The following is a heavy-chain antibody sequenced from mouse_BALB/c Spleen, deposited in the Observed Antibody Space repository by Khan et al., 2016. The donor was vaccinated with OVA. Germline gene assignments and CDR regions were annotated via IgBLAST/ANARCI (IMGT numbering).Heavy chain of an antibody. D-gene: IGHD2-14*01. J-gene: IGHJ3*01. Sequence: QVQLQQSGAELARPGASVKMSCKTSGYTFTSYTMHWVRQRPGQAPEWIGHINPSNNYTNYNQNFKDKATLIVDKSSTTAYMQLSRLTSEDSAVYYCVREVAYHRSDGWFAYWGQGTLVTVSA. CDR2: INPSNNYT. CDR1: GYTFTSYT. CDR3: VREVAYHRSDGWFAY. V-gene: IGHV1-4*01.